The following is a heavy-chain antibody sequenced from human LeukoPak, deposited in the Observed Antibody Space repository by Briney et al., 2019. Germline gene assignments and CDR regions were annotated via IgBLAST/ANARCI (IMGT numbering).Heavy chain of an antibody. V-gene: IGHV3-20*04. CDR3: ARDLGSSWYSLGY. J-gene: IGHJ4*02. Sequence: GGSLRLSCTDSGNNSDDYGMSWVRQGPRRGLEWVAGINWDGGATAYADSVKGRFTITRDHAKNSLLLQMKSLRAEDTGLYFCARDLGSSWYSLGYWGQGILVTVSS. CDR2: INWDGGAT. D-gene: IGHD6-13*01. CDR1: GNNSDDYG.